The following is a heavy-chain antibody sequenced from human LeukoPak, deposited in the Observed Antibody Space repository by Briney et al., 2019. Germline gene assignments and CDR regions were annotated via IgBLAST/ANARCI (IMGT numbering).Heavy chain of an antibody. V-gene: IGHV1-69*04. Sequence: ASEKVSCKASGGTFSSYAISWVRQPPGQGLEWMGSIIPIFGIANYAQKFQGRVTITADKSTSTAYMELSSLRSEDTGVYYCARDGRLRLNYYYYYGMDVWGQGTTVTVSS. J-gene: IGHJ6*02. CDR3: ARDGRLRLNYYYYYGMDV. D-gene: IGHD5-12*01. CDR1: GGTFSSYA. CDR2: IIPIFGIA.